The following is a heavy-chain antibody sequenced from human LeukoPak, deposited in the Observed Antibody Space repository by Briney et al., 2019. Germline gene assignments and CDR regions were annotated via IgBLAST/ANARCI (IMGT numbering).Heavy chain of an antibody. J-gene: IGHJ6*03. D-gene: IGHD1-26*01. V-gene: IGHV3-33*06. CDR1: GFTFSSYG. CDR2: IWYDGSNK. CDR3: AKDPRGSYSRDYYYYMDV. Sequence: GGSLRLSCAASGFTFSSYGMHWVRQAPGKRLEWVAVIWYDGSNKYYADSVKGRFTISRDNSKNTLYLQMNSLRAEDAAVYYCAKDPRGSYSRDYYYYMDVWGKGTTVTVSS.